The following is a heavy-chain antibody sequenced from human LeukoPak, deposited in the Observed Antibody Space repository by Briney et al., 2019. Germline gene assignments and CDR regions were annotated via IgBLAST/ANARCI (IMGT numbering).Heavy chain of an antibody. CDR1: GFTFSNYG. D-gene: IGHD2-21*02. CDR2: IRHDGNSK. CDR3: ARQRPGDYWFDP. V-gene: IGHV3-30*02. J-gene: IGHJ5*02. Sequence: HPGGSLRLSCAASGFTFSNYGMHWVRQTPGKGLEWVAFIRHDGNSKLYADSLEGRFTISRDNSRNAMYLQMNSLRAEDTAVYYCARQRPGDYWFDPWGQGTLVTVSS.